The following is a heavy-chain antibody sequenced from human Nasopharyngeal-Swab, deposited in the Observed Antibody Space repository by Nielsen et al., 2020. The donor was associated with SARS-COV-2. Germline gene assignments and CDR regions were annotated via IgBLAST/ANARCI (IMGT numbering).Heavy chain of an antibody. J-gene: IGHJ4*02. CDR1: GYSFISYW. D-gene: IGHD3-10*01. Sequence: GESLKISCKGSGYSFISYWIAWVRQMPGKGLEWMGIIYPGDSDARSSPSFQGQVTISVDKSINTAYLQWNSLTASDTAMYYCARRGPSTSGSGAYAYYLDYWGQGALVTVSS. CDR3: ARRGPSTSGSGAYAYYLDY. V-gene: IGHV5-51*01. CDR2: IYPGDSDA.